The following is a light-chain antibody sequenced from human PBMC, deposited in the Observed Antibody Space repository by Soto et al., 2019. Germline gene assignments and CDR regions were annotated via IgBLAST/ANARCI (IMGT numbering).Light chain of an antibody. CDR3: HQCGTTPPFT. CDR2: STS. Sequence: EIVLTQSPGTLSLSPGERATLSCRASESVSSSYLAWYQQKPGQAPRLLIHSTSTRAPDIPDRFSGSGSGTHFTLTISRLEPEDCAVYYCHQCGTTPPFTFGPGTRVDIK. CDR1: ESVSSSY. J-gene: IGKJ3*01. V-gene: IGKV3-20*01.